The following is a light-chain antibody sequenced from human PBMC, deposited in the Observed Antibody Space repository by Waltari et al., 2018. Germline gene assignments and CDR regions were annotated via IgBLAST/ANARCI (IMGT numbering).Light chain of an antibody. V-gene: IGKV3-20*01. Sequence: VVLTQSPGPLSLSPGESATLSCRASEKITSSYIAWYQHKPGQAPRLLIHTASYRAPGVPDRFSGSGSGKYFVLTISRLEPEDFAVYYCQYYNSAPRTFGQGTKVEIK. CDR2: TAS. CDR1: EKITSSY. CDR3: QYYNSAPRT. J-gene: IGKJ1*01.